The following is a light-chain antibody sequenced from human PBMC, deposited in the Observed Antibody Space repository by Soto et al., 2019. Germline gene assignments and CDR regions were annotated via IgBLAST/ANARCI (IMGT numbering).Light chain of an antibody. Sequence: QSALTQPPSASGSPGQRVTICCSGGSSNFGSNYVYWYQQLPGTAPKLLIYRNNQRPSGVPDRFSGSKSGTSASLAISGLRSEDEADYYCAAWDDSLSGFYVFGTGTKVTVL. CDR2: RNN. CDR1: SSNFGSNY. V-gene: IGLV1-47*01. CDR3: AAWDDSLSGFYV. J-gene: IGLJ1*01.